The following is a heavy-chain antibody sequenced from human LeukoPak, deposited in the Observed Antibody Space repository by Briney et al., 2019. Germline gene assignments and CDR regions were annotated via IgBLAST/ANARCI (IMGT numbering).Heavy chain of an antibody. Sequence: GGSLRLSCAASGFTFDDYAMHWVRQAPGKGLEWVSGISWNSGSIGYADSVKGRFTISRDNAKNSLYLQMNSLRAEDMALYYCAKDIGTTVTTTTSFDYWGQGTLVTVSS. J-gene: IGHJ4*02. V-gene: IGHV3-9*03. D-gene: IGHD4-11*01. CDR2: ISWNSGSI. CDR3: AKDIGTTVTTTTSFDY. CDR1: GFTFDDYA.